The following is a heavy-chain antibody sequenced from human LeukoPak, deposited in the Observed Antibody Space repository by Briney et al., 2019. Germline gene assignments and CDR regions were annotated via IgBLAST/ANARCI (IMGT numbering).Heavy chain of an antibody. Sequence: SETLSLTCAVYGGSSSGYSWSWIRQPPGKGLEWIGYIYYRGDTNYNPSLKSRVAISVDTSKNQVSLKLTSVTAADTAVYYCARSGGRDSGGWSYMDVWGKGTTVTVSS. D-gene: IGHD3-16*01. CDR3: ARSGGRDSGGWSYMDV. V-gene: IGHV4-59*01. J-gene: IGHJ6*03. CDR2: IYYRGDT. CDR1: GGSSSGYS.